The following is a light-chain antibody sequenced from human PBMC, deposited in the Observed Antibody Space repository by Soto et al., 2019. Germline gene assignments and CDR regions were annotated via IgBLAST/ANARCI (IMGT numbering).Light chain of an antibody. CDR1: RTIIGY. CDR3: QQSYSTGYT. CDR2: AAS. J-gene: IGKJ2*01. V-gene: IGKV1-39*01. Sequence: DSQMTQSPSSLSASVGDRVTITCRASRTIIGYLNWYQLKPGKAPKLLIYAASSLHSGVPSRFSGSGSGTDFTLTISGLQREDFATYYCQQSYSTGYTFGQGTKVDIK.